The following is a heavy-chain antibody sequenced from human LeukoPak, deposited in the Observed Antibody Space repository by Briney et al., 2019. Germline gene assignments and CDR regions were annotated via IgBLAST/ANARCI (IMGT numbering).Heavy chain of an antibody. J-gene: IGHJ4*02. Sequence: SETLSLTCTVSGGSLSGYYWSWIRQPPGKALEWIGYIYSSGATNSNPSLKSRVTISVDSSKNQFSLKLTSVTAADTAVYYCARRFDTSGWVDYWGQGTLVTVSS. D-gene: IGHD6-19*01. V-gene: IGHV4-59*08. CDR3: ARRFDTSGWVDY. CDR1: GGSLSGYY. CDR2: IYSSGAT.